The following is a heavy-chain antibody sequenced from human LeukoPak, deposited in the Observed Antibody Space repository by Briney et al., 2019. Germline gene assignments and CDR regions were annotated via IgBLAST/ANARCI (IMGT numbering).Heavy chain of an antibody. V-gene: IGHV1-46*01. CDR3: ARDSGMVRGTVDY. J-gene: IGHJ4*02. Sequence: ASVKVSCESSGYTFTSYYMYWVRQAPGQGLEWMGIINPSGGSTSHAQKFQGRVTMTRDTSTSTVYMELSSLRSEDTAVYYCARDSGMVRGTVDYWGQGTLVTVSS. D-gene: IGHD3-10*01. CDR2: INPSGGST. CDR1: GYTFTSYY.